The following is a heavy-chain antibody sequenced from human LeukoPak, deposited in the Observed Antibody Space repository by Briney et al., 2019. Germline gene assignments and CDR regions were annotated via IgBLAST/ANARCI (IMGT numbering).Heavy chain of an antibody. V-gene: IGHV4-4*02. J-gene: IGHJ4*02. CDR2: VHLDGRT. CDR1: GGXVTSTNC. D-gene: IGHD3-3*01. CDR3: AREGGFYRPLDY. Sequence: SETLSLTCDVSGGXVTSTNCWTWVRQPPGKGLEWIRDVHLDGRTNYNPSLKSRLIMSVDLPENHISLKLTSVTAADTADYYCAREGGFYRPLDYSGQGTLVTVSS.